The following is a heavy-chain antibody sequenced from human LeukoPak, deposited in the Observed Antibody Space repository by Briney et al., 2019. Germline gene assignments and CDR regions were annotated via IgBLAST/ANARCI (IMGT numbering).Heavy chain of an antibody. D-gene: IGHD3-10*01. V-gene: IGHV3-23*01. CDR2: ISGSGGST. CDR1: GFTFSSYA. CDR3: AKDPLVRGVTYDY. Sequence: GGSLRLSCAASGFTFSSYAMSWVPQAPGKGLEWLSAISGSGGSTYYADSVKGRFTISRDNSKNTLYLQVNSLRAEDTAVYYCAKDPLVRGVTYDYWGQRTLVTVSS. J-gene: IGHJ4*02.